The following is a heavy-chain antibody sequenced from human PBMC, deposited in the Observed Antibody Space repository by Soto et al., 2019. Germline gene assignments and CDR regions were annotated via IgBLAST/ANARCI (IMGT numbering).Heavy chain of an antibody. CDR2: INHSGST. Sequence: PSETLSLTCTFSGDSISSSSYYWSWIRQPPGKGLEWIGEINHSGSTNYNPSLKSRVTISVDTSKNQFSLKLSSVTAADTAAYYCASRSSGSTGPWFDPWGQGTLVTVSS. CDR1: GDSISSSSYY. J-gene: IGHJ5*02. V-gene: IGHV4-39*07. CDR3: ASRSSGSTGPWFDP. D-gene: IGHD3-10*01.